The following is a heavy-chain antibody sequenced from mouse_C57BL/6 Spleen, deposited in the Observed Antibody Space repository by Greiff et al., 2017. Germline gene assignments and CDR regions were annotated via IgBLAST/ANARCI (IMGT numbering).Heavy chain of an antibody. Sequence: VQLQQSGPELVKPGASVKIPCKASGYTFTDYNMAWVKQSHGKSLEWIGDINPNNGGTIYNQKFKGKATLTVDKSSSTAYMERRSLTSEDTAVYYSARTLYGSSYAMDYWGQGTSVTVSS. V-gene: IGHV1-18*01. D-gene: IGHD1-1*01. CDR1: GYTFTDYN. CDR3: ARTLYGSSYAMDY. J-gene: IGHJ4*01. CDR2: INPNNGGT.